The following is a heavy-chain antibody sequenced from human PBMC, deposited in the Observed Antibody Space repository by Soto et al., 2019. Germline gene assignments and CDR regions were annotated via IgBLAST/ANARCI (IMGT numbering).Heavy chain of an antibody. J-gene: IGHJ5*02. CDR2: IIPIFGTA. CDR3: ARDRTGIVVVPAAIGRAYWFDP. CDR1: GGTFSSYA. D-gene: IGHD2-2*02. Sequence: GASVKVSCKASGGTFSSYAISWVRQAPGQGLEWMGGIIPIFGTANYAQKFQGRVTITADESTSTAYMELSSLRSEDTAVYYCARDRTGIVVVPAAIGRAYWFDPWGQGTLVTVSS. V-gene: IGHV1-69*13.